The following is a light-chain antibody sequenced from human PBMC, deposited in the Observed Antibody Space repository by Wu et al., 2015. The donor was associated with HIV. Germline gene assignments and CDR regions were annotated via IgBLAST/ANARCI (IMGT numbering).Light chain of an antibody. J-gene: IGKJ1*01. CDR3: QHRSHWPT. Sequence: EIVLTQSPATLALSPGRRATLSCRASQNIDTDLGWYQQRPGQAPRLLIYDASNRATGISARFSGSGSGTEFTLTISSLEPEDFGVYYCQHRSHWPTFGQGTKVEIQ. CDR1: QNIDTD. CDR2: DAS. V-gene: IGKV3-11*01.